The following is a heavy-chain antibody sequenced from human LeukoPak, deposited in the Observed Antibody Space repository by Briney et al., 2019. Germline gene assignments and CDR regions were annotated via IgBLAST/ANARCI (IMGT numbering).Heavy chain of an antibody. CDR3: AREERQLPRVNWFDP. CDR1: GGTFSSYA. Sequence: GSSVKVSCKASGGTFSSYAISWVRQAPGQGLEWMGGIIPIFGTANYAQKFQGRVTITADESTSTAYMELSSLRSEDTAVYYCAREERQLPRVNWFDPWGQGTLVTVSS. J-gene: IGHJ5*02. V-gene: IGHV1-69*01. D-gene: IGHD6-13*01. CDR2: IIPIFGTA.